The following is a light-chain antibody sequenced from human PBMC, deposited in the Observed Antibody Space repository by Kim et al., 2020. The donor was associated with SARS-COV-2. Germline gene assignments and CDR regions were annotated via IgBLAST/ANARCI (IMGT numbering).Light chain of an antibody. J-gene: IGLJ3*02. V-gene: IGLV7-46*01. CDR1: MGAVTSGQD. Sequence: PGRTVTLAEGSNMGAVTSGQDPYWFQKKPGQAPQTLSFETRNKHSWTPVRFSGSRRGGKAALTLSGAQPEDEADYYCLLAYNKTRVFGGGTQLTVL. CDR3: LLAYNKTRV. CDR2: ETR.